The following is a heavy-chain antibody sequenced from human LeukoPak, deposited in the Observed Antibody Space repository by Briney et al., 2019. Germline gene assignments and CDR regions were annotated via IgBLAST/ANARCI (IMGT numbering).Heavy chain of an antibody. V-gene: IGHV1-18*01. D-gene: IGHD2-15*01. CDR1: GYTXSNYG. J-gene: IGHJ4*02. CDR3: ARVGAYCSGDNCLDY. CDR2: ISAYNGNT. Sequence: GASVKVSCRTSGYTXSNYGISWVRQAPGQGLEWMGWISAYNGNTNYAQKLQGRVSMTTDTSTTTAYMELRSLRSDDTAVYYCARVGAYCSGDNCLDYWGQGTPVTVSS.